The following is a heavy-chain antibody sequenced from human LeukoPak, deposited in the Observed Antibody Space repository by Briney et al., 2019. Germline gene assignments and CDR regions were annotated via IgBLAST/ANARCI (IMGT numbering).Heavy chain of an antibody. CDR2: INPNSGGT. J-gene: IGHJ5*02. Sequence: ASVKVSCKASGYTFTGYYMHWVRQAPGQGLEWMGWINPNSGGTNYAQKFQGRVTMTRDTSISTAYMELSRLRSDDTAVYYCARKPKYSSRNWFDPWGQGTLVTVSS. V-gene: IGHV1-2*02. D-gene: IGHD6-13*01. CDR1: GYTFTGYY. CDR3: ARKPKYSSRNWFDP.